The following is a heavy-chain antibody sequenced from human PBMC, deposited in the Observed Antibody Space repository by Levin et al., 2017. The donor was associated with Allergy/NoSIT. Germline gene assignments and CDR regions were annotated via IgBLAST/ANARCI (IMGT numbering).Heavy chain of an antibody. V-gene: IGHV5-51*01. CDR2: VFPGDSST. Sequence: GGSLRLSCHTSGYTFIRFWIGWVRQTPGKGLEWMGVVFPGDSSTRYSPSFQGQVTISGDKSTSTAYLQWSRLAASDTAMYYCVRRFHYGDYKGGFDFWGQGTMVTVSS. J-gene: IGHJ3*01. CDR1: GYTFIRFW. CDR3: VRRFHYGDYKGGFDF. D-gene: IGHD4-17*01.